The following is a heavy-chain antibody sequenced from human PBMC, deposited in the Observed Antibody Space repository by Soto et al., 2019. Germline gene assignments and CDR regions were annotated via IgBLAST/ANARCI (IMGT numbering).Heavy chain of an antibody. D-gene: IGHD3-3*01. V-gene: IGHV4-34*01. J-gene: IGHJ6*02. CDR1: GGSFSGYY. CDR3: ARVWGIVLRFLGWLYYGMDV. Sequence: SETLSLTCAVYGGSFSGYYWRWSRQPPGKGPEWIGEINHSGSTNYNPSLKSRVTISVDTSKNQFSLKLSSVTAADTAVYYCARVWGIVLRFLGWLYYGMDVSGQGPMVT. CDR2: INHSGST.